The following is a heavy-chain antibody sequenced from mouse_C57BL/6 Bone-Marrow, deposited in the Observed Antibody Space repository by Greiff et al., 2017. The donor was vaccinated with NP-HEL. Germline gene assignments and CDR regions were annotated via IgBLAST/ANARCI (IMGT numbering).Heavy chain of an antibody. CDR3: ARNDYYGRGYAMDY. Sequence: VQGVESGPGLVQPSQSLSITCTVSGFSLTSYGVHWVRQSPGKGLEWLGVIWSGGSTDYNAAFISRLSISKDNSKSQVFFKMNSLQADDTAIYYCARNDYYGRGYAMDYWGQGTSVTVSS. CDR1: GFSLTSYG. V-gene: IGHV2-2*01. D-gene: IGHD1-1*01. CDR2: IWSGGST. J-gene: IGHJ4*01.